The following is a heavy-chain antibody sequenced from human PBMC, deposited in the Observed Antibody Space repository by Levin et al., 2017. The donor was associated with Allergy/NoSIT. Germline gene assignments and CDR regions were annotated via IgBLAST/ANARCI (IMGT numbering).Heavy chain of an antibody. V-gene: IGHV3-21*01. D-gene: IGHD2-15*01. Sequence: NPGGSLRLSCAASGFSFSTYGMDWVRQAPGKGLEWVSFINSGSTDIFYADSVKGRFTTSRDNAKNSLFLQMNSLRADDTAVYYCGRDIGSWAREYRGQGTLVTVSS. CDR3: GRDIGSWAREY. CDR1: GFSFSTYG. J-gene: IGHJ4*02. CDR2: INSGSTDI.